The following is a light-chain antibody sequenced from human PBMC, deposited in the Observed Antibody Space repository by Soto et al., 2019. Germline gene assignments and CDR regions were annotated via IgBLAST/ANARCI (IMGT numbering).Light chain of an antibody. J-gene: IGKJ2*01. Sequence: DIQMTQSPCTLAASVGDTVTMTCRSSSKWLAWYQKKPGKAPKLLIYDVSNLERGVPPRFSGSTSGAESTLTITGLQPDDLGTYYCQHTTDFTFGQGTKVDIK. CDR2: DVS. CDR1: SSKW. V-gene: IGKV1-5*01. CDR3: QHTTDFT.